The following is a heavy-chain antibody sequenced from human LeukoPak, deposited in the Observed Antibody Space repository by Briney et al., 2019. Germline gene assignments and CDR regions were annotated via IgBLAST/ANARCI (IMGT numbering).Heavy chain of an antibody. CDR1: GYTFTSYY. J-gene: IGHJ3*02. Sequence: ASVKVSCKASGYTFTSYYMHWVRQAPGQGLEWMGIINPSGGSTSYAQKFQGRVTITADESTSTAYMELSSLRSEDTAVYYCARGAVYDVRAFDIWGQGTMVTVSS. V-gene: IGHV1-46*01. CDR2: INPSGGST. D-gene: IGHD3-3*01. CDR3: ARGAVYDVRAFDI.